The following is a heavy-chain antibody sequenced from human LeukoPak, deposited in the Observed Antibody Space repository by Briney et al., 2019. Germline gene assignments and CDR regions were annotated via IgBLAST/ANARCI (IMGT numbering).Heavy chain of an antibody. CDR1: GGSISSYY. CDR2: IYYSGST. CDR3: ARFAQYSSSWYRWFDP. D-gene: IGHD6-13*01. V-gene: IGHV4-59*12. J-gene: IGHJ5*02. Sequence: SETLSLTCTVSGGSISSYYWSWIRQPPGKGLEWIGYIYYSGSTNYNPSLKSRVTISVDTSKNQVSLKLSSVTAADTAVYYCARFAQYSSSWYRWFDPWGQGTLVTVSS.